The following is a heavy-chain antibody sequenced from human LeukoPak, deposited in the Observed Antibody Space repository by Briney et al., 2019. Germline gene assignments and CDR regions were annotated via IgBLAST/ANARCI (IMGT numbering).Heavy chain of an antibody. D-gene: IGHD5-12*01. V-gene: IGHV2-70*11. CDR3: ARYSGYDYAYDY. CDR2: IDWDDDK. CDR1: GFSLSTSGMC. Sequence: ASGPTLVNPTQTLTLTCTFSGFSLSTSGMCVSWIRQPPGKALEWLARIDWDDDKYYSTSLKTRLTISKDTSKNRVVLTMTNMDPVDTATYYCARYSGYDYAYDYWGQGTLVTVSS. J-gene: IGHJ4*02.